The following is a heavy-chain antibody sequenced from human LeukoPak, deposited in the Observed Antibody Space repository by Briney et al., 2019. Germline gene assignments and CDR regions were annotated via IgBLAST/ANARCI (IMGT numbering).Heavy chain of an antibody. CDR3: ARVGGYSGYGENWFDP. Sequence: PSETLSLTCTVSGGSISSYYWSWIRQPPGKGLEWIGYIYYSGSTYYNPSLKSRVTISVDRSKNQFSLKLSSVTAADTAVYYCARVGGYSGYGENWFDPWGQGTLVTVSS. D-gene: IGHD5-12*01. CDR1: GGSISSYY. V-gene: IGHV4-59*12. J-gene: IGHJ5*02. CDR2: IYYSGST.